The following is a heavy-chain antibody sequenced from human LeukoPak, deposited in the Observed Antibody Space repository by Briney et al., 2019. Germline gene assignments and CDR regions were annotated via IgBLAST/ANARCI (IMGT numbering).Heavy chain of an antibody. CDR1: GFTFSSYG. CDR2: ISGSSNYI. CDR3: ARTYGSGGSYGMDV. J-gene: IGHJ6*02. V-gene: IGHV3-21*01. Sequence: KTGGSLRLSCAASGFTFSSYGLNWVRQAPGKGLEWVSSISGSSNYIYYADSLKGRFTISRDNAKNSLYLQMNSLRAEDTAVYYCARTYGSGGSYGMDVWGQGTTVTVSS. D-gene: IGHD3-10*01.